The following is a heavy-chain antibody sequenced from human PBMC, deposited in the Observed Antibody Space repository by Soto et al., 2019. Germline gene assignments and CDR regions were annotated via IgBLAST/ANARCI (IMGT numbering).Heavy chain of an antibody. CDR2: ISSNGGST. CDR1: GFTFSSYA. J-gene: IGHJ4*02. D-gene: IGHD5-12*01. CDR3: ARVFGGSSGYGLDN. V-gene: IGHV3-64*01. Sequence: GGSLRLSCAASGFTFSSYAMHWVRQAPGKGLEYVSAISSNGGSTYYANSVKGRFTISRDNSKNTLYLQMGSLRAEDMAVYYCARVFGGSSGYGLDNWGQGTLVTVSS.